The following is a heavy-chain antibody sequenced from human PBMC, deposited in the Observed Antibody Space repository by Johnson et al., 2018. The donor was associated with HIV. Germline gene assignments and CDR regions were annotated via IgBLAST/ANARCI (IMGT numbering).Heavy chain of an antibody. CDR1: GFTFSDYY. J-gene: IGHJ3*02. D-gene: IGHD3-16*01. V-gene: IGHV3-11*04. CDR3: ARGQGGAIPHDAFDI. Sequence: QVQLVESGGDLVQPGGSVKLSCQGSGFTFSDYYMTWIRQAPGKGLEWVSYIRTDGSSTYYADAVKGRFTVSRDNSKNTLYLQMGSLRAEDMAVYYCARGQGGAIPHDAFDIWGQGTMVTVSS. CDR2: IRTDGSST.